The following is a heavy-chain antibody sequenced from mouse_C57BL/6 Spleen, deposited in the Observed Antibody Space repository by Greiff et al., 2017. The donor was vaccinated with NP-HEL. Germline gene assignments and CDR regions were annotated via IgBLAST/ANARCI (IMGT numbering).Heavy chain of an antibody. CDR1: GYAFTNYL. CDR2: INPGSGGT. Sequence: QVQLQQSGAELVRPGTSVKVSCKASGYAFTNYLIEWEKQRPGQGLEWIGVINPGSGGTNYNEKFKGKATLTADKSSSTAYMQLSSLTSEDSAVYFCARGGVTTAWYFDVWGTGTTVTVSS. D-gene: IGHD1-2*01. J-gene: IGHJ1*03. V-gene: IGHV1-54*01. CDR3: ARGGVTTAWYFDV.